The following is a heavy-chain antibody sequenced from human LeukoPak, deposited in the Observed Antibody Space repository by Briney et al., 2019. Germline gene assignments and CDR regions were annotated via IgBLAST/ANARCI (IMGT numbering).Heavy chain of an antibody. CDR2: FDPEDGET. V-gene: IGHV1-24*01. D-gene: IGHD3-3*01. CDR3: ATKYYDFWSGYYFEY. Sequence: ASVKVSCKVSGYTLTELSMHWVRQAPGKGLEWMGGFDPEDGETVYAQKFQGRVTMTEDTSTDTAYIELSSLRSEDTAVYYCATKYYDFWSGYYFEYWGQGTLVTVSS. J-gene: IGHJ4*02. CDR1: GYTLTELS.